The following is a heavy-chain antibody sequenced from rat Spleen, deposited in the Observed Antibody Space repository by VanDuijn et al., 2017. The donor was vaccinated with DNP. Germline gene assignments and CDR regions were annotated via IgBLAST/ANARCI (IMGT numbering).Heavy chain of an antibody. J-gene: IGHJ1*01. CDR2: ISNSGDNV. D-gene: IGHD1-3*01. Sequence: EVQLVESGGGPVQPGRSLKLSCVASGFIFSNYWMTWIRQAPGKGLEWVASISNSGDNVYYSDSVKGRFSISRDNAKSTLYLQMNSLRSEDTATYYCVRLWSLFEFWGPGTMVTVSS. CDR1: GFIFSNYW. V-gene: IGHV5-31*01. CDR3: VRLWSLFEF.